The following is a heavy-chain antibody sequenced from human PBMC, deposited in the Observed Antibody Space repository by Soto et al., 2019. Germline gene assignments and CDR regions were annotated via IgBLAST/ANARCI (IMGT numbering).Heavy chain of an antibody. D-gene: IGHD3-9*01. V-gene: IGHV4-59*01. Sequence: SQIHPLSYTVSGGYIRSYYWSWIRQPPGEGLEWIGSIYYSGSTNYNPSLKSRVTISVDTSKNQFSLKLRSVTAADTAVYYCARAQFNILTGYYIDYWGQGTLVTVSS. CDR2: IYYSGST. CDR3: ARAQFNILTGYYIDY. CDR1: GGYIRSYY. J-gene: IGHJ4*02.